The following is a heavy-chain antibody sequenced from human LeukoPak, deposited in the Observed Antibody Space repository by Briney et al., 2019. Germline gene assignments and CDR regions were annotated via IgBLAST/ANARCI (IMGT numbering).Heavy chain of an antibody. D-gene: IGHD2-2*01. CDR1: GGSITRGNYY. CDR3: ARSYRYHAQYYFHY. CDR2: IYASGST. V-gene: IGHV4-61*02. Sequence: SETLSLTCTVSGGSITRGNYYWNWIRRPAGKGLDWIGRIYASGSTNYNPSLKSRVTISLDTSKNHFSLNLSSVPAADTSVDHCARSYRYHAQYYFHYWGQGSLVTVSS. J-gene: IGHJ4*02.